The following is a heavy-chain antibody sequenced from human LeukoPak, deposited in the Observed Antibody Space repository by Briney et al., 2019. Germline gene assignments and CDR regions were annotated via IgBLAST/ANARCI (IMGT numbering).Heavy chain of an antibody. V-gene: IGHV3-9*01. CDR2: ISWNSGSI. D-gene: IGHD5-24*01. Sequence: GGSLRLSCAASGFTFDDYAMHWVRQAPGKGLEWVSGISWNSGSIGYADSVKGRFTISRDNAKNSLYLQMNSLRAEDTALYYCAKDNDGYNDNWGQGTLVTVSS. J-gene: IGHJ4*02. CDR1: GFTFDDYA. CDR3: AKDNDGYNDN.